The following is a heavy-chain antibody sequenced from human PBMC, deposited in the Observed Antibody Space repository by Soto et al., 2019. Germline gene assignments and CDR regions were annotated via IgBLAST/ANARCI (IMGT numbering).Heavy chain of an antibody. CDR3: ARDIDDCSSTSCYVGGFDP. Sequence: SETLSLTCTVSGGSISSYYWSWIRQPPGKGLEWIGYIYYSGSTNYNPSLKSRVTISVDTSKNQFSLKLSSVTAADTAVYYCARDIDDCSSTSCYVGGFDPWGQGTLVTVSS. J-gene: IGHJ5*02. CDR1: GGSISSYY. V-gene: IGHV4-59*01. CDR2: IYYSGST. D-gene: IGHD2-2*01.